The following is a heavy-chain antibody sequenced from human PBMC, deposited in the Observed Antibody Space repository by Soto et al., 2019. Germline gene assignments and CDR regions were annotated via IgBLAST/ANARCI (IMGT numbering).Heavy chain of an antibody. D-gene: IGHD1-26*01. CDR2: IYYSGRT. Sequence: PXETLALTCIVSSESISSSAYYWGWIRQPPGKGLEWIGSIYYSGRTYYNPSFKSRVTISIDTSNNHFSLKLSSVTATDTAVYYCTRVGKFDSWGQGTLVTVSS. CDR1: SESISSSAYY. J-gene: IGHJ4*02. CDR3: TRVGKFDS. V-gene: IGHV4-39*02.